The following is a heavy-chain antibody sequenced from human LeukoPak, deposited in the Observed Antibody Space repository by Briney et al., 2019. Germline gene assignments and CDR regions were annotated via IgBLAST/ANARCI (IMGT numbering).Heavy chain of an antibody. V-gene: IGHV4-59*01. D-gene: IGHD7-27*01. CDR3: ARLTGDAPHFDY. Sequence: KPSETLSLTCTVSGGSISSYYWSWIRQPPGKGLEWIGYIYYSGSTNYNPSLKSRVTISVDTSKNQFSLKLSSVTAVDTAVYYCARLTGDAPHFDYWGQGTLVTVSS. CDR2: IYYSGST. CDR1: GGSISSYY. J-gene: IGHJ4*02.